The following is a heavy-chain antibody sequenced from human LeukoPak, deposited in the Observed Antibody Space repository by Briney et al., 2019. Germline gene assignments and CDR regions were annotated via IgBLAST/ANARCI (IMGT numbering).Heavy chain of an antibody. Sequence: PSETLSLTCTVSGGSISSYYWSWIRQPAGKGLEWIGRIYTNGSTNYNPSLKSRVTMSVDTSKNQFSLKLSSVTAADTAVYYCARGRIRFAFGSRYWFDPWGQGTLVTVSS. V-gene: IGHV4-4*07. CDR1: GGSISSYY. CDR3: ARGRIRFAFGSRYWFDP. D-gene: IGHD3-16*01. CDR2: IYTNGST. J-gene: IGHJ5*02.